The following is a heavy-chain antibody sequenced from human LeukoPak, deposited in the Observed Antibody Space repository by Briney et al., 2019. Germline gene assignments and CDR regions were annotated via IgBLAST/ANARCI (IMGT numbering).Heavy chain of an antibody. V-gene: IGHV1-18*04. Sequence: ASVKVSCKASGYTFTGYYIHWVRQAPGQGLEWMGWISAYNGNTNYAQKLQGRVTMTTDTSTSTAYMELRSLRSDDTAVYYCARDSRRHDAFDIWGQGTMVTVSS. CDR2: ISAYNGNT. CDR1: GYTFTGYY. CDR3: ARDSRRHDAFDI. J-gene: IGHJ3*02.